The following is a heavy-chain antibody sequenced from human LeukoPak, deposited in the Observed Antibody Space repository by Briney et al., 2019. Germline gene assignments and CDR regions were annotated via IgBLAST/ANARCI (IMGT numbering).Heavy chain of an antibody. CDR1: GGSFTDYY. V-gene: IGHV4-34*01. Sequence: SETLSLTCAVYGGSFTDYYWSWIRQPPGKGLEWIGEINHSGSTNYNPSLKSRVTISVDTSKNQFSLKLSSVTAADTAVYYCARGRGIITMVRGVMRWFDPWGQGTLVTVSS. D-gene: IGHD3-10*01. J-gene: IGHJ5*02. CDR3: ARGRGIITMVRGVMRWFDP. CDR2: INHSGST.